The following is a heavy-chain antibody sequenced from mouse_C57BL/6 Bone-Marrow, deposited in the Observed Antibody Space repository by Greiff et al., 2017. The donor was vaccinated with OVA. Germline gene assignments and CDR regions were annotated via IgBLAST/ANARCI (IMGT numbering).Heavy chain of an antibody. CDR1: GYTFTDYN. Sequence: VQLQQSGPELVKPGASVKIPCKASGYTFTDYNMDWVKQSHGKSLEWIGDINPNNGGTIYNQKFKGKATLTVDKSSSTAYMELRSLTSEDTAVYYCARSSDGSSSYAMDDWGQGTSVTVSS. D-gene: IGHD1-1*01. CDR2: INPNNGGT. J-gene: IGHJ4*01. CDR3: ARSSDGSSSYAMDD. V-gene: IGHV1-18*01.